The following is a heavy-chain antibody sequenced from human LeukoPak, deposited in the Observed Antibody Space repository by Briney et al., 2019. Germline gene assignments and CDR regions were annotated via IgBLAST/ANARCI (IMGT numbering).Heavy chain of an antibody. CDR1: GFIFSNYA. J-gene: IGHJ6*03. Sequence: GGSLRLSCSASGFIFSNYAMHWVRQAPGKGLEWVAVISYDGSNKYYADSVKGRFTISRDNFKNTLYLEMNSLRAEDTAVFYCAKDGVIPAPGIYWYMDVWGRGTTVTVSS. CDR3: AKDGVIPAPGIYWYMDV. V-gene: IGHV3-30-3*02. CDR2: ISYDGSNK. D-gene: IGHD3-16*02.